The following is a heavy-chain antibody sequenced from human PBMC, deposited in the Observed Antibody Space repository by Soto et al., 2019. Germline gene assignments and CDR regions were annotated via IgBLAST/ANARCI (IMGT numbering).Heavy chain of an antibody. V-gene: IGHV1-2*02. Sequence: ASVKVSCKTSGYTFTDYYTHWVRQAPGQGLEWMGWMNPKSGGAYFAQKFQGRVTLTRDTSIGTAYIEVNSLTSDDPAVYFCTREKIENSGGLYDAYDICGQVTTGTV. D-gene: IGHD6-25*01. J-gene: IGHJ3*02. CDR3: TREKIENSGGLYDAYDI. CDR1: GYTFTDYY. CDR2: MNPKSGGA.